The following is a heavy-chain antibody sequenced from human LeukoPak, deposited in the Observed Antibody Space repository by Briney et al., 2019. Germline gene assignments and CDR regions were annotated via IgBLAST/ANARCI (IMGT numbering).Heavy chain of an antibody. CDR3: ARSSHWEFDY. CDR1: GFTFSVHG. D-gene: IGHD7-27*01. CDR2: VGGGIDI. Sequence: GGSLRLSCVASGFTFSVHGMTWVRQAPGEGLEWVSSVGGGIDIYYADSVKGRFTASRDDSMKTVYLQMNSLRAEDTAVYYCARSSHWEFDYWGQGTLVTVSS. J-gene: IGHJ4*02. V-gene: IGHV3-23*01.